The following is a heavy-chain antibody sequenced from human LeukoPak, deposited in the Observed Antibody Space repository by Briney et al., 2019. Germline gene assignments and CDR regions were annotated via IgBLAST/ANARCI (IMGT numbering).Heavy chain of an antibody. J-gene: IGHJ5*02. CDR3: ARGRDYGDYNWFDP. V-gene: IGHV4-61*02. D-gene: IGHD4-17*01. CDR1: GGSISSGSYY. CDR2: IYTSGSI. Sequence: SETLSLTCTVSGGSISSGSYYWSWIRQPAGKGLEWIGRIYTSGSINYNPSLKSRVTISVDTSKNQFSLKLSSVTAADTAVYYCARGRDYGDYNWFDPWGQGTLVTVSS.